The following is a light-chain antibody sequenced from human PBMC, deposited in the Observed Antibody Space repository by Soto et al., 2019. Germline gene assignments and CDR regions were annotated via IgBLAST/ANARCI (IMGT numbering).Light chain of an antibody. V-gene: IGLV2-14*01. J-gene: IGLJ1*01. CDR1: TNDVGSYKY. CDR2: EVS. Sequence: QSVLTQPPSASGSPGQSVTISCTGTTNDVGSYKYVSWYQHHRGKAPKLMIYEVSNRPSGVSNRFSGSKSGNTASLTISGLQAEDEADYYCSSYTSSSTYVFGTGTKVTVL. CDR3: SSYTSSSTYV.